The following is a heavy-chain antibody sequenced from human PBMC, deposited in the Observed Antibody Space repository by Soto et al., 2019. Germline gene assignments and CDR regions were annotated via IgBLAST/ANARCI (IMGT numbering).Heavy chain of an antibody. J-gene: IGHJ6*02. CDR1: GGSISSYY. V-gene: IGHV4-59*01. D-gene: IGHD6-13*01. Sequence: PSETLSLTCTVSGGSISSYYWSWIRQPPGKGLEWIGYIYYSGSTNYNPSLKSRVTISVDTSKNQFSLKLSSVTAADTAVYYCARAAGTTYYYYGMDVWGQGTTVTVSS. CDR3: ARAAGTTYYYYGMDV. CDR2: IYYSGST.